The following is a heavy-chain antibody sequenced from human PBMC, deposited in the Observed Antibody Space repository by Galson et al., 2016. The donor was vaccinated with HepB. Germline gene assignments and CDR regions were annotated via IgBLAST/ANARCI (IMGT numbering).Heavy chain of an antibody. D-gene: IGHD1-26*01. CDR3: AGAALGSYYRDDALDI. CDR1: GFTFTSSA. CDR2: IVVGSGNT. V-gene: IGHV1-58*01. Sequence: SVKVSCKASGFTFTSSAVQWVRQARGQRLEWIGWIVVGSGNTDYAQKFQERVTITRDMSTSTAYLELSSLRSEDTAVHYCAGAALGSYYRDDALDIWGQGTMVTVSS. J-gene: IGHJ3*02.